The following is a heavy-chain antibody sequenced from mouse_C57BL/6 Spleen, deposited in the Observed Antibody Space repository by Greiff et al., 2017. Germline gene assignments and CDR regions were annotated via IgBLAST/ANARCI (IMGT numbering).Heavy chain of an antibody. CDR2: IHPNSGST. Sequence: QVQLQQPGAELVKPGASVKLSCKASGYTFTSYWMHWVKQRPGQGLEWIGMIHPNSGSTNYNEKFKSKATLTVDKSSNTAYMQLSSLTSEDSAVYYGARGESYGQAWFAYWGQGTLVTVSA. CDR1: GYTFTSYW. D-gene: IGHD2-12*01. V-gene: IGHV1-64*01. J-gene: IGHJ3*01. CDR3: ARGESYGQAWFAY.